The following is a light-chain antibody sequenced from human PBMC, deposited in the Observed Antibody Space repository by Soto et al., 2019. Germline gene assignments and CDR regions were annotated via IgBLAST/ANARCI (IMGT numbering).Light chain of an antibody. V-gene: IGKV4-1*01. Sequence: DIVMTQSPDSLAVSLGDRATINCKSSQRVLDLSGTKNYLAWYQQKPGQPPKVLLYWASTRESGVPDRFSGSGSGTDFTLTIGSLQAEDAATYYCQQYIDSPLTFGGGTRLEIK. CDR3: QQYIDSPLT. CDR2: WAS. J-gene: IGKJ4*01. CDR1: QRVLDLSGTKNY.